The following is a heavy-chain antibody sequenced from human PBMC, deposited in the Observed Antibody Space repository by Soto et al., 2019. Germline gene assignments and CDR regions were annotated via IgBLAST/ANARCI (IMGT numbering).Heavy chain of an antibody. Sequence: EVQLVESGGGLVKPGGSLRLSCAASGFTFSNAWMNWVRQAPGKGLEWVGHIKSKTDGGTTDYAAPVKGRFTISRDDSKNTLYLQMNSLKTEDTAVYYCTTDPDYYDSSGYYFRWGQGTLVTVSS. J-gene: IGHJ4*02. CDR2: IKSKTDGGTT. CDR1: GFTFSNAW. V-gene: IGHV3-15*07. CDR3: TTDPDYYDSSGYYFR. D-gene: IGHD3-22*01.